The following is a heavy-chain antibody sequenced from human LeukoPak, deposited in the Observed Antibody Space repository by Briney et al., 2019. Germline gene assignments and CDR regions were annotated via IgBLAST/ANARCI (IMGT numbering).Heavy chain of an antibody. CDR2: INSDGSST. Sequence: GGPLRLSCAASGFTFSSYWMHWVRQAPGKGLVWVSRINSDGSSTTYADSVKGRFTISRDNAKNTLYLQMNSLRAEDTAVYYCAKVSSVAGILYYYYGMDVWGQGTTVTVSS. CDR1: GFTFSSYW. V-gene: IGHV3-74*01. J-gene: IGHJ6*02. CDR3: AKVSSVAGILYYYYGMDV. D-gene: IGHD6-19*01.